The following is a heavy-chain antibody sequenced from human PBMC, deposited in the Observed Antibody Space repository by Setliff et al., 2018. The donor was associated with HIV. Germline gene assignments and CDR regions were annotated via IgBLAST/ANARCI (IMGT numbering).Heavy chain of an antibody. Sequence: SETLSLTCTVPGGSIRNGNYYWNWIRQPAGKGLEWIGRVYITGMTNYNPSLKSRVTISLDTSKSQFSLKLSSVTAADTAVYYCARLDSLMASFDFWGQGAPVTVSS. J-gene: IGHJ4*02. CDR2: VYITGMT. V-gene: IGHV4-61*02. D-gene: IGHD3-9*01. CDR3: ARLDSLMASFDF. CDR1: GGSIRNGNYY.